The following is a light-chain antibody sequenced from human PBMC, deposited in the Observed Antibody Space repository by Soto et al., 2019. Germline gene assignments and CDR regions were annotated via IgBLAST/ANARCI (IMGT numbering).Light chain of an antibody. Sequence: EIVLTQSPDTLSLSPGERATLSCRASQSVVNNLAWYQQKVGQATRLLIYLASSRAAGVPERFSGSGSGTDFTLTISRLDPEDFAVYYCQQYGSSPWTFGQGTKVDI. V-gene: IGKV3-20*01. J-gene: IGKJ1*01. CDR2: LAS. CDR1: QSVVNN. CDR3: QQYGSSPWT.